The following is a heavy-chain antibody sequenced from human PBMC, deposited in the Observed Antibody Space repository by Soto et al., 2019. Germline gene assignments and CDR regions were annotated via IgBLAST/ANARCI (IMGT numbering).Heavy chain of an antibody. Sequence: VAVISYDGSNKYYADSVKGRFTISRDNSKNTLYLQMNSLRAEDTAVYYCARDLVRSGSVGYWGQGTLVTVSS. J-gene: IGHJ4*02. V-gene: IGHV3-30-3*01. CDR3: ARDLVRSGSVGY. D-gene: IGHD3-10*01. CDR2: ISYDGSNK.